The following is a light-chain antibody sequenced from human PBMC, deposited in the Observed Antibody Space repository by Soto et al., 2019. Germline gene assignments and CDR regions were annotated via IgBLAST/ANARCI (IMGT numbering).Light chain of an antibody. CDR3: CAYGGNDTHVV. V-gene: IGLV2-11*01. J-gene: IGLJ2*01. Sequence: QSALTQPRSVSGSPGQSGTISCTGTSSGVGGYNYVSWYQQHPGKATKLMIYDVSKRPLGVPDRFSGSTSGNSATLTISGLQAEEEGDYYGCAYGGNDTHVVFCGGTEPTAL. CDR2: DVS. CDR1: SSGVGGYNY.